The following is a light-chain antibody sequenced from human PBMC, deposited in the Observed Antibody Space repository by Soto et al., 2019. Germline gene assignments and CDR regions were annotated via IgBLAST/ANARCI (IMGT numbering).Light chain of an antibody. CDR2: LNSDGSH. J-gene: IGLJ3*02. CDR3: QTWSTGIRV. CDR1: SGHSSYA. V-gene: IGLV4-69*01. Sequence: QLVLTQSPSASASLGASVKLTCTLSSGHSSYAIAWHQQQPEKGPRYLMKLNSDGSHSKGDGIPDRFSGSSSGTERYLTISSLQSEDEADYYCQTWSTGIRVFGGATKLTVL.